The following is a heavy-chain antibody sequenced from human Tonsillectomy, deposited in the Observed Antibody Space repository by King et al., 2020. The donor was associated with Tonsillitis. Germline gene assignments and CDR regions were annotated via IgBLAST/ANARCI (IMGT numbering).Heavy chain of an antibody. CDR2: INSDGSST. Sequence: VQLVESGGGLVQPGGSLSLSCAASRFTFSSYWKHWVRHSPGRVLVWVSRINSDGSSTTYADSVKGRFNISRENAKNTLYLQKNSQRAEDTAVYYCARDPTIFGPMDVWGKGTTVTVSS. J-gene: IGHJ6*03. V-gene: IGHV3-74*03. CDR1: RFTFSSYW. D-gene: IGHD3-9*01. CDR3: ARDPTIFGPMDV.